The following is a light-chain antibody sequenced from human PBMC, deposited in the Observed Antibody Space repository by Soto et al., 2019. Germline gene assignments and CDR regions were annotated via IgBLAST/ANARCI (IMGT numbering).Light chain of an antibody. J-gene: IGKJ1*01. CDR3: QQYYSYPT. CDR2: DAS. CDR1: QSISSW. Sequence: DIQMTQSPSTLSASVGDRVTITCRASQSISSWLAWYQQKAGKAPKLLIYDASSLESGVPSRFSGSGSGTEFTLTISSLQADDFATYYCQQYYSYPTFGQGTNVDIK. V-gene: IGKV1-5*01.